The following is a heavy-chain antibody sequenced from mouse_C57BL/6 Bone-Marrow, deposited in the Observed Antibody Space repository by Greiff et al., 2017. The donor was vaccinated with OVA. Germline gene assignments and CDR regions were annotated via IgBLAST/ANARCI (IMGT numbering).Heavy chain of an antibody. CDR3: TRSQMTTVVRGDY. D-gene: IGHD1-1*01. V-gene: IGHV1-5*01. CDR2: IYPGNSDT. CDR1: GYTFTSYW. Sequence: VQLQQSGTVLARPGASVKMSCKTSGYTFTSYWMHWVKQRPGQGLEWIGAIYPGNSDTSYTQKFKGKAKLTAVTSASTAYLELSSLTNEDSAVYYDTRSQMTTVVRGDYWGQGTTLTVSS. J-gene: IGHJ2*01.